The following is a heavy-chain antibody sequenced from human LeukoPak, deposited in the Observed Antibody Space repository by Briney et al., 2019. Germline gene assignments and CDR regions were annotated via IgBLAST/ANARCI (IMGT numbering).Heavy chain of an antibody. CDR2: ISYDGSNK. CDR3: ARDTSKTYYDSVFDY. J-gene: IGHJ4*02. D-gene: IGHD3-22*01. CDR1: GFTFSSYG. V-gene: IGHV3-30*03. Sequence: PGGSLRLSCAASGFTFSSYGMHWVRQAPGKGLEWVAVISYDGSNKYYTDSVKGRFTISGDNSKNTLYLQMNSLRAEDTAVYYCARDTSKTYYDSVFDYWGQGTLVTVSS.